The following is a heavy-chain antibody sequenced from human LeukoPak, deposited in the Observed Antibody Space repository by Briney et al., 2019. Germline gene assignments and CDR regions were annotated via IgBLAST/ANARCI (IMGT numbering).Heavy chain of an antibody. D-gene: IGHD6-19*01. CDR3: AREIAVAGTLDY. J-gene: IGHJ4*02. V-gene: IGHV3-7*01. CDR1: GFTLSSYW. Sequence: GGSLRLSCAASGFTLSSYWMSWVRQTPGKGLEWVANIKQDGSEKYYVDSVKGRFTISRDNAKNSLYLQMNSLRADDTAVYYCAREIAVAGTLDYWGQGTLVTVSS. CDR2: IKQDGSEK.